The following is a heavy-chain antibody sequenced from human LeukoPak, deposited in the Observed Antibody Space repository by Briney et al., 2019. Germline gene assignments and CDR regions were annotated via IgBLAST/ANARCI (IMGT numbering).Heavy chain of an antibody. J-gene: IGHJ4*02. CDR1: GYTFTSYD. CDR2: MNPNSGNT. CDR3: ARGFYDILTGSYYFDY. Sequence: GASVTVSCKASGYTFTSYDINWVRQATGQGLEWMGWMNPNSGNTGYAQKFQGRVTMTRNTSISTAYMELSSLRSGDTAVYYCARGFYDILTGSYYFDYWGQGTLVTVSS. V-gene: IGHV1-8*01. D-gene: IGHD3-9*01.